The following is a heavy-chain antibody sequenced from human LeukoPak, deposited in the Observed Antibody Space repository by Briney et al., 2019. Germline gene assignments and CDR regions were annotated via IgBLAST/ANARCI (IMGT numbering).Heavy chain of an antibody. V-gene: IGHV3-23*01. CDR1: GFTFSDYA. CDR3: AKDRQAAAPNVRFDP. CDR2: ISGSGDST. Sequence: GGSLKLSCEASGFTFSDYAMSWVRQAPGKGLEWVSVISGSGDSTYYADSVKGRFSISRDNPKNTLYLQMNSLRAEDTAAYYCAKDRQAAAPNVRFDPWGQGTLVTVSS. D-gene: IGHD6-13*01. J-gene: IGHJ5*02.